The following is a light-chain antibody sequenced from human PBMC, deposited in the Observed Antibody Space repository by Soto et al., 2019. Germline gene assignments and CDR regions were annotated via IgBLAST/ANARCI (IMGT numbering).Light chain of an antibody. Sequence: QSALTQPASVSGSPGQSITISCTGTSSDVGGYNYVCWFQQHPGKAPKLMIYDVSNRPSGVSNRFSGSKSGNTASLTISGLQAEDEADYYCNSYTSGSTWVFGGVTKLTVL. CDR1: SSDVGGYNY. J-gene: IGLJ3*02. V-gene: IGLV2-14*01. CDR2: DVS. CDR3: NSYTSGSTWV.